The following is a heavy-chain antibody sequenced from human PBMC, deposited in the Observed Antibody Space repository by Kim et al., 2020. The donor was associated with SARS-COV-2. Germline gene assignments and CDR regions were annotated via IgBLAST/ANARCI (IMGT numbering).Heavy chain of an antibody. CDR3: AIPPPYCGGDCYRFDY. CDR2: INPSGGST. CDR1: AYTFTSYY. D-gene: IGHD2-21*02. V-gene: IGHV1-46*01. J-gene: IGHJ4*02. Sequence: ASVKVSCKASAYTFTSYYMHWVRQAPGQGLEWMGIINPSGGSTSYAQKFQGRVTMTRDTSTSTVYMELSSLRSEDTAVYYCAIPPPYCGGDCYRFDYWGQGTLVTVSS.